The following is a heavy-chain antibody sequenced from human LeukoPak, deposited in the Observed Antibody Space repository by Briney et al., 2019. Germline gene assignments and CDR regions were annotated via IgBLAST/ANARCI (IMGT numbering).Heavy chain of an antibody. CDR3: ARGGYQLLWY. CDR1: GFTFSTYW. CDR2: IKQDGSEK. D-gene: IGHD2-2*01. J-gene: IGHJ4*02. V-gene: IGHV3-7*04. Sequence: PGGSLRLSCAASGFTFSTYWMSWVRQAPGTGLEWVASIKQDGSEKSYVDSVKGRFTISRDNAKNSLYLQMNSLRAEDTAVYYCARGGYQLLWYSGQGTLVSVSS.